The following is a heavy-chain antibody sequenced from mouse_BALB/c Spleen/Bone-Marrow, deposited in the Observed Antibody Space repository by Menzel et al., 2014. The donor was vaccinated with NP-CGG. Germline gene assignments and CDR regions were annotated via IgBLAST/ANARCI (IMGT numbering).Heavy chain of an antibody. CDR3: ARGNPLYAMDY. D-gene: IGHD2-1*01. CDR1: GYTFTSYW. V-gene: IGHV1-7*01. CDR2: INPSTGYT. J-gene: IGHJ4*01. Sequence: QVQLKDSGAELVKPGASVKMSCKASGYTFTSYWMHWVKQRPGQGLEWIGYINPSTGYTDYNQKFNDKATLTADKSSSTAYMQLSSLTSKDSAVYYCARGNPLYAMDYWGQGTSVTVSS.